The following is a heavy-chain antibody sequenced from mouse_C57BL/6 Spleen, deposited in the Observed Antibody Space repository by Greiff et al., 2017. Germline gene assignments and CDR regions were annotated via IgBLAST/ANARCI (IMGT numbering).Heavy chain of an antibody. D-gene: IGHD2-2*01. CDR1: GFTFSDAW. CDR2: IRNKANNPAT. CDR3: THGYYWYFDV. V-gene: IGHV6-6*01. Sequence: DVKLVEPGGGLVQPGGSMKLSCAASGFTFSDAWMDWVRQSPGQGLEWVAEIRNKANNPATYYAESVKGRFTISRDDSKSSVYLQMNSLRAEDTGIYYCTHGYYWYFDVWGTGTTVTVSS. J-gene: IGHJ1*03.